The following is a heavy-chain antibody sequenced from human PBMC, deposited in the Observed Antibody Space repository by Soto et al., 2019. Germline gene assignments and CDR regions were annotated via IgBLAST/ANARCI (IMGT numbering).Heavy chain of an antibody. Sequence: GGSLRLSCAASGFTFTSYAMGWVRQAPGKGLEWVSVISSGGSTYYADSVRGRFTISRDNSKDTLSLQMNSLRAEDTAVYYCAKSRGVIATASYFDYWGQGTLVTVSS. CDR2: ISSGGST. CDR1: GFTFTSYA. D-gene: IGHD3-10*01. CDR3: AKSRGVIATASYFDY. J-gene: IGHJ4*02. V-gene: IGHV3-23*01.